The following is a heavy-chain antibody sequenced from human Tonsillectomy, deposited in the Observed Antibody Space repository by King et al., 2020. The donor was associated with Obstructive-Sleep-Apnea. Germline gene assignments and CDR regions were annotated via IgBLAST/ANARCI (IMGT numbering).Heavy chain of an antibody. CDR3: ARDMGSGAFNWFAP. CDR1: GFSFSTYS. D-gene: IGHD1-26*01. CDR2: ISGTSSTI. J-gene: IGHJ5*02. Sequence: VQLVESGGGLVQPGGSLRRSCAAAGFSFSTYSMNWVRQAPGKGLEWVSYISGTSSTIYYADYVKGRFTISRDNGKDSLYLQMNSLRAEDTAVYYCARDMGSGAFNWFAPWGQGTLVTVSS. V-gene: IGHV3-48*04.